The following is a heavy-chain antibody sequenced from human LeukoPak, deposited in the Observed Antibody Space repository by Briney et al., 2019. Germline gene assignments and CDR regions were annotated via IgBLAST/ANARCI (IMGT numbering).Heavy chain of an antibody. CDR1: GDSISSSNW. D-gene: IGHD3-22*01. Sequence: SETLSLTCAVSGDSISSSNWWSCVRQPPEKGLEWIGEIYHSGSTNYTPSLQSRVTMSVDNSENHFSLKLSSVSAAATALYYCAISTVSVITRGAFDIWGQGTMVTVSS. J-gene: IGHJ3*02. CDR2: IYHSGST. V-gene: IGHV4-4*02. CDR3: AISTVSVITRGAFDI.